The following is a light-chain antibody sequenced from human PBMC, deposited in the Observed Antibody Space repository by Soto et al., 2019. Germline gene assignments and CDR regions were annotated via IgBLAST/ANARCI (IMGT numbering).Light chain of an antibody. CDR3: TSYTSSITPYD. Sequence: QSVLTQPGSVSGSPGQSITISCAGTSSDVGGYTYVSWYQQHPGKAPKLMIYDVSNRPSGVSNRFSGSKSGNTASLTISGLQAEDEADYYCTSYTSSITPYDFGGGTKVTVL. CDR2: DVS. J-gene: IGLJ1*01. V-gene: IGLV2-14*01. CDR1: SSDVGGYTY.